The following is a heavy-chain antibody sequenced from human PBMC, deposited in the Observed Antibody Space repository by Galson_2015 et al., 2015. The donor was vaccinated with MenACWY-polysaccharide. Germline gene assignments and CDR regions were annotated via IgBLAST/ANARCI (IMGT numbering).Heavy chain of an antibody. D-gene: IGHD3-10*01. V-gene: IGHV3-21*06. CDR2: ISGRTGFI. Sequence: SLRLSCAASGFTFTTYNMNWVRQAPGKGPEWVSVISGRTGFIYYADSVKGRFSISRDNAKNSLYLEMTSLRVEDTAVYYCARGGGRFDYWGQGTPVSVSS. CDR1: GFTFTTYN. CDR3: ARGGGRFDY. J-gene: IGHJ4*02.